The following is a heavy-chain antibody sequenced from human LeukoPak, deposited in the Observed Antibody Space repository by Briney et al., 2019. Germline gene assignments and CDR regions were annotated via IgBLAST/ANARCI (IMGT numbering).Heavy chain of an antibody. CDR3: ARDTATKSPQLVYYCYYGMDV. Sequence: GGSERLSCAASGFTFSSYAMHWVRQAPGKGLEWVAVISYDGSNKYYADSVKGRFTISRDNSKNTLYLQMNSLRAEDTAVYYCARDTATKSPQLVYYCYYGMDVWGQGTTVTVSS. D-gene: IGHD6-13*01. V-gene: IGHV3-30-3*01. CDR1: GFTFSSYA. CDR2: ISYDGSNK. J-gene: IGHJ6*01.